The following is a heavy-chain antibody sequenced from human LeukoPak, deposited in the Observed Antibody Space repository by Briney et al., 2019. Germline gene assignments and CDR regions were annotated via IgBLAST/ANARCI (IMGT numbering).Heavy chain of an antibody. Sequence: PGRSLRLSCAASGFTFSSYGMHWVRQAPGKGLEWVGDISYNGSNKYYADSVKGGFTIASDNSKNTLYLQMNSLRAEDTAVYSCAKDRWRAVAGYFDSWGQGTLVTVSS. D-gene: IGHD6-19*01. J-gene: IGHJ4*02. V-gene: IGHV3-30*18. CDR1: GFTFSSYG. CDR3: AKDRWRAVAGYFDS. CDR2: ISYNGSNK.